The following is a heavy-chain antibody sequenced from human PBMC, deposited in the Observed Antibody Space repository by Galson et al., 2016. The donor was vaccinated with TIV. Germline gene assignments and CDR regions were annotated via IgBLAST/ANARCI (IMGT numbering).Heavy chain of an antibody. CDR2: INPDNGDT. CDR3: ARDVGSSSTSWFDP. Sequence: SVKVSCKASEDTFTAYYIHWVRQAPGLGLEWMGWINPDNGDTNYARKFEGRVTMTRDTSMTTVYMDLSSLKSDDTAVYYCARDVGSSSTSWFDPWGQGTLVTVSS. D-gene: IGHD6-6*01. J-gene: IGHJ5*02. V-gene: IGHV1-2*02. CDR1: EDTFTAYY.